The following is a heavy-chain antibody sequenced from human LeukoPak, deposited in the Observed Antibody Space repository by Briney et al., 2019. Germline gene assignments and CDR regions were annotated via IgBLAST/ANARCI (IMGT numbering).Heavy chain of an antibody. Sequence: SSETLSLTCTVSGGSISSYYWSWIRQPPGKGLEWIGYIYYSGTTNYNPSLKSRVTISVDRSKNQFSLKLSSVTAADTAVYYCASHYGSGPFDYWGQGTLVTVSS. CDR1: GGSISSYY. D-gene: IGHD3-10*01. CDR2: IYYSGTT. V-gene: IGHV4-59*12. CDR3: ASHYGSGPFDY. J-gene: IGHJ4*02.